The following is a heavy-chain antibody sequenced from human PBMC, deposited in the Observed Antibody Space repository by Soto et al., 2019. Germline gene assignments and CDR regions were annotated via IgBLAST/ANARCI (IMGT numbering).Heavy chain of an antibody. D-gene: IGHD3-10*01. CDR2: IYYSGST. J-gene: IGHJ4*02. V-gene: IGHV4-30-4*01. Sequence: TLCLTCPVSGVSISSGDYYWSWIRQPPGKGLEWIGYIYYSGSTYYNPSLKSRVTISVDTSKNQFSLKLSSVTAEDTAVYYCARVVVRGVDDYWGQGTLVTVYS. CDR3: ARVVVRGVDDY. CDR1: GVSISSGDYY.